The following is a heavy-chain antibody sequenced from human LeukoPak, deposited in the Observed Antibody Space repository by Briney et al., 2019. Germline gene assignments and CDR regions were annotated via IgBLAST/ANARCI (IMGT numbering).Heavy chain of an antibody. CDR1: GFTLSSYA. CDR3: ARDDGIAAAGTALDY. J-gene: IGHJ4*02. Sequence: GGSLRLSCAASGFTLSSYAMHWVRQAPGKGLEWVAVISYDGSNKYYADSVKGRFTISRDNSKNTLYLQMNSLRAEDTAVYYCARDDGIAAAGTALDYWGQGTLVTVSS. CDR2: ISYDGSNK. V-gene: IGHV3-30*04. D-gene: IGHD6-13*01.